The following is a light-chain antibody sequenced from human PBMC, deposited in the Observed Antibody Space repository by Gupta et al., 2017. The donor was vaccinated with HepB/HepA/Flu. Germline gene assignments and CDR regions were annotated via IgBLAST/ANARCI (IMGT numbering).Light chain of an antibody. J-gene: IGKJ1*01. Sequence: DIQLTQSTSFLSASVGDRVTITCRASQGISSYLAWYQQKPGKVPKLLIYAASTLRSGVPSRFSGSGPGTEFTLTISSLQPEDFATYYCQQIHSYPRTFGQGTKVEIK. CDR3: QQIHSYPRT. CDR2: AAS. V-gene: IGKV1-9*01. CDR1: QGISSY.